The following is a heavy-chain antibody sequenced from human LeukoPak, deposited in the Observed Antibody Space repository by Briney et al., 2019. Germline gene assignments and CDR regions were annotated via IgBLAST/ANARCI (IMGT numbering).Heavy chain of an antibody. J-gene: IGHJ4*02. CDR2: IYYSGST. CDR1: GGSISSSSYY. D-gene: IGHD2-21*02. CDR3: ARDLASCAGDCYSDGFDY. V-gene: IGHV4-39*07. Sequence: SETLSLTCTVSGGSISSSSYYWGWIRQPPGKGLEWIGSIYYSGSTYYNPSLRSRVIVSVDTSKNHFSLKMSSVTAADTAVYYCARDLASCAGDCYSDGFDYWGQGTLVTVSS.